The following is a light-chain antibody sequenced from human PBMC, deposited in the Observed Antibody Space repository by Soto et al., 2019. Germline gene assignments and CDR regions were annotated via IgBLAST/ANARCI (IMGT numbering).Light chain of an antibody. CDR1: SSDVGGYNY. V-gene: IGLV2-14*01. CDR2: EVS. Sequence: QSVLTQPASVSGSPGQSITISCTGTSSDVGGYNYVSWYQQQSGKAPKLIIHEVSNRPSGVSNRFSGSKSGNTASLTISGLQAEDEADYYCCSYAGSSTYVFGTGTKVTVL. CDR3: CSYAGSSTYV. J-gene: IGLJ1*01.